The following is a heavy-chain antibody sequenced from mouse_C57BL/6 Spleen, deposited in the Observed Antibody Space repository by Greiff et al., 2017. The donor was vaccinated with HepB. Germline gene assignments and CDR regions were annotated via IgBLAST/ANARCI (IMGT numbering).Heavy chain of an antibody. D-gene: IGHD4-1*01. CDR1: GYTFTSYW. CDR3: ARQDWDSLDY. V-gene: IGHV1-61*01. Sequence: QVHVKQPGAELVRPGSSVKLSCKASGYTFTSYWMDWVKQRPGQGLEWIGNIYPSDSETHYNQKFKDKATLTVDKSSSTAYMQLSSLTSEDSAVYYCARQDWDSLDYWGQGTTLTVSS. J-gene: IGHJ2*01. CDR2: IYPSDSET.